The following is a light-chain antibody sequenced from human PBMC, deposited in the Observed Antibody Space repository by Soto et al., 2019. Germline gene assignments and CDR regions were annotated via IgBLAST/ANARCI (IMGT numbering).Light chain of an antibody. CDR1: KNDIGVYDF. CDR3: KSYAGSNTYV. J-gene: IGLJ1*01. CDR2: EVV. Sequence: QSVLTQPPSASGSPGQSVTISCTGTKNDIGVYDFVSCYQHHPGKAPRLIIYEVVQRPSGVPDRFSGSKSGNTASLTVSGLQAADEADNFCKSYAGSNTYVFGSGTKLTVL. V-gene: IGLV2-8*01.